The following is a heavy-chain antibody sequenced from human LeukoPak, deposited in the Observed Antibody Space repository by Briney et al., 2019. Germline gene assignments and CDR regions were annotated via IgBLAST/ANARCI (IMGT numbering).Heavy chain of an antibody. J-gene: IGHJ4*02. CDR3: ARGRWGGVDY. CDR2: IYYSGST. Sequence: SETLSLTRTVSGGSISSYYWSWIRQPPGKGLEWIGYIYYSGSTNYNPSLKSRVTISVDTSKNQFSLKLSSVTAADTAVYYCARGRWGGVDYWGQGTLVTVSS. CDR1: GGSISSYY. V-gene: IGHV4-59*01. D-gene: IGHD4-23*01.